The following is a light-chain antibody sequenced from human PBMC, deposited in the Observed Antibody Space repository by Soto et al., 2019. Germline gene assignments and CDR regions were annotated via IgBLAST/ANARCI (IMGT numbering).Light chain of an antibody. Sequence: QSALTQPACVSGSPGQSITISCTGTSSDVGSYNLVSWYQQHPGKAPKLMIYEGSKRPSGVSNRFSGSKSGNTASLTISGLEAEDEADYYCCSYAGNSTPVFGGGTKLTVL. CDR2: EGS. CDR3: CSYAGNSTPV. CDR1: SSDVGSYNL. J-gene: IGLJ2*01. V-gene: IGLV2-23*01.